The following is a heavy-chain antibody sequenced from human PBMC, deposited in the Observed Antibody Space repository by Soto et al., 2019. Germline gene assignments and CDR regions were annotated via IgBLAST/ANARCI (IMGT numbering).Heavy chain of an antibody. CDR3: ARDGKASGSYDYGMDV. CDR1: GFTFSSYS. D-gene: IGHD5-12*01. J-gene: IGHJ6*02. V-gene: IGHV3-21*01. Sequence: GGSLRLSCAASGFTFSSYSMNWVRQAPGKGLEWVSSISSSSSYIYYADSVKGRFTISRDNAKNSLYLQMNSLRAEDTAVYYCARDGKASGSYDYGMDVWGQGTTVTVSS. CDR2: ISSSSSYI.